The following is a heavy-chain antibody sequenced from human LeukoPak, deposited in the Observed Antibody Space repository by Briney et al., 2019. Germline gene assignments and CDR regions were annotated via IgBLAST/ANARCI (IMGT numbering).Heavy chain of an antibody. V-gene: IGHV3-33*01. CDR1: GFTFSSYG. D-gene: IGHD5-18*01. CDR2: IWYDGSNK. J-gene: IGHJ3*02. CDR3: ARDGRRYSYGAGAFDI. Sequence: GRSLRLSCAASGFTFSSYGMHWVRQAPRKGLEWVAVIWYDGSNKYYADSVKGRFTISRDNSKNTLYLQMNSLRAEDTAVYYCARDGRRYSYGAGAFDIWGQGTMVTVSS.